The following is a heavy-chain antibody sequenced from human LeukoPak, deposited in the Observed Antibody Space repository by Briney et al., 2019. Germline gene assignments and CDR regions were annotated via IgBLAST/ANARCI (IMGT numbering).Heavy chain of an antibody. V-gene: IGHV4-59*12. CDR3: ASRLQGYFDY. D-gene: IGHD4-11*01. J-gene: IGHJ4*02. Sequence: SETLSLTCTVSGDSIIGYYWSWIRQPPGKGLEWIGYIHYSGSTNYNPSLKSRVTISIDTSRSHFSLKLSSVTAADTAVYYCASRLQGYFDYWGQGTLVTVSS. CDR2: IHYSGST. CDR1: GDSIIGYY.